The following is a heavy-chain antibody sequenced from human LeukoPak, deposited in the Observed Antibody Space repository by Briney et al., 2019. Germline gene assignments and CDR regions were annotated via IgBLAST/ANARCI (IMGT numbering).Heavy chain of an antibody. CDR3: AKDIYPRELLSFDY. CDR1: GFTFSSYS. Sequence: GGSLRLSCAASGFTFSSYSMNWVRQAPGKGPEWIAYITSSSRTIYYADSVKGRFTISRDNSKNSLYLQMNSLRAEDTALYYCAKDIYPRELLSFDYWGQGTLVTVSS. J-gene: IGHJ4*02. D-gene: IGHD2-2*01. CDR2: ITSSSRTI. V-gene: IGHV3-48*04.